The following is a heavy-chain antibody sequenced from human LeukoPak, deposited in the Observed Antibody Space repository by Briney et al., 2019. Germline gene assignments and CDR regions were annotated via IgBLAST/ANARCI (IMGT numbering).Heavy chain of an antibody. V-gene: IGHV4-4*07. J-gene: IGHJ4*02. Sequence: SETLSLTCTVSGASISSYYWSRIRQPAGKGLEWIGRIHISGGTRYNPSLKSRITMSVDASKNQFSLKLSSVTAADTAVYYCARDLALGYCPSSSCSSPLFDYWGQGTLVTVSS. CDR2: IHISGGT. D-gene: IGHD2-2*01. CDR3: ARDLALGYCPSSSCSSPLFDY. CDR1: GASISSYY.